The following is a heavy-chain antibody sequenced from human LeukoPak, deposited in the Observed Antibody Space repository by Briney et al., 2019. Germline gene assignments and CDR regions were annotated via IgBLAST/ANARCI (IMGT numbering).Heavy chain of an antibody. J-gene: IGHJ4*02. CDR3: AHRPAMVTTKEFYYFDY. CDR1: GFSLSTSGVG. D-gene: IGHD4-17*01. V-gene: IGHV2-5*02. Sequence: SGPTLVKPTQTLTLTCSFSGFSLSTSGVGVGWIRQPPGKALEWLALIYWDDDERYRPSLKSRLTITKDTSRNQVVLTMTNMDPVDTATHYCAHRPAMVTTKEFYYFDYWGQGTLVTVSS. CDR2: IYWDDDE.